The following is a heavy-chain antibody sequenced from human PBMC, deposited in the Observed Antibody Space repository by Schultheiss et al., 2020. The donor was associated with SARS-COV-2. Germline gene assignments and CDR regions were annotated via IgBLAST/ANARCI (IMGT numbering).Heavy chain of an antibody. V-gene: IGHV4-31*03. CDR2: INYSGST. CDR3: ARARAAPPLDYYYYMDV. CDR1: GGSINSGGYY. D-gene: IGHD2-15*01. Sequence: SETLSLTCTVSGGSINSGGYYWSWIRQHPGKGLEWIGYINYSGSTYYNPSLKSRVTISVDTSKKQFSLKMSSVTAADAAVYYCARARAAPPLDYYYYMDVWGKGTTVTVAS. J-gene: IGHJ6*03.